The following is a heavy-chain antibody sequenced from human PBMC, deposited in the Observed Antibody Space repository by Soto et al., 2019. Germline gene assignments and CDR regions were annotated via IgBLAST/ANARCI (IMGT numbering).Heavy chain of an antibody. CDR3: ARNNYDFWSGCYDY. Sequence: NPSETLSLTCTVSGGSISSYYWSWIRQPAGKGLEWIGRIYTSGSTNYNPSLKSRVTMSVDTSKNQFSLKLSSVTAADTAVYYCARNNYDFWSGCYDYWGQGTLVTVSS. J-gene: IGHJ4*02. D-gene: IGHD3-3*01. CDR2: IYTSGST. V-gene: IGHV4-4*07. CDR1: GGSISSYY.